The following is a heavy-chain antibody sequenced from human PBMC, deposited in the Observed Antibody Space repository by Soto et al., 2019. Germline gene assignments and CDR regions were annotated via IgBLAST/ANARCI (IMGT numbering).Heavy chain of an antibody. CDR2: ISYDGSNK. V-gene: IGHV3-30*03. Sequence: QVQLVESGGGVVQPGRSLRLSCAASGFTFSSYGMHWVRQAPGEGLEWVAVISYDGSNKYYADSVKGRFTISRDNSKNTLYLQMNSLRAEDTAVYYCVTGRDGVYYYYYMDVWGKGTTVTVSS. CDR3: VTGRDGVYYYYYMDV. CDR1: GFTFSSYG. J-gene: IGHJ6*03. D-gene: IGHD3-10*01.